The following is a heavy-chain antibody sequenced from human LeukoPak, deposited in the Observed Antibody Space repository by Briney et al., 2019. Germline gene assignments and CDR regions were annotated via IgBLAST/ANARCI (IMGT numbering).Heavy chain of an antibody. D-gene: IGHD3-16*01. J-gene: IGHJ3*02. CDR1: GGSISSGGYY. Sequence: SQTLSLTCTVSGGSISSGGYYWSWIRQHPGKGLEWVGYIYYSGSTYYNPSLKSRVTISVDTSRNQFSLKLSSVTAADTAVYYCALRIMITFGGVTSNAFDIWGQGTMVTVSS. CDR3: ALRIMITFGGVTSNAFDI. CDR2: IYYSGST. V-gene: IGHV4-31*03.